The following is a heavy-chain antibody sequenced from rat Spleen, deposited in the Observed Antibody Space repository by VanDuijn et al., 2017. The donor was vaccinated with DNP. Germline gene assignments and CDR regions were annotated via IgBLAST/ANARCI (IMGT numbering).Heavy chain of an antibody. V-gene: IGHV2-6*01. CDR2: MSSGGST. Sequence: QVQLKESGPGLVQPSQTLSLTCTVSGFSLTTYTVNWVRQPPGKGLEWIASMSSGGSTYYNSGLKSRLSISRDTSKSQVFLQMDSLQTEDTATYYCARSPETSYIYFPWAYWGQGTLVIVSS. CDR3: ARSPETSYIYFPWAY. J-gene: IGHJ3*01. D-gene: IGHD1-2*01. CDR1: GFSLTTYT.